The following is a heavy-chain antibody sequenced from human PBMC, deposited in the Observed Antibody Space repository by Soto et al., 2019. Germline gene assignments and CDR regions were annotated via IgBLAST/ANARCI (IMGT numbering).Heavy chain of an antibody. D-gene: IGHD6-19*01. CDR2: INAGNGNT. Sequence: APVKVSCKASGYTFTSYAMHWVRQAPGQRLEWMGWINAGNGNTKYSQKFQGRVTITRDTSASTAYMELSSLRSEDTAVYYCARGRYDSSGWWDPNGMDVWGQGTTVTVSS. V-gene: IGHV1-3*01. CDR1: GYTFTSYA. CDR3: ARGRYDSSGWWDPNGMDV. J-gene: IGHJ6*02.